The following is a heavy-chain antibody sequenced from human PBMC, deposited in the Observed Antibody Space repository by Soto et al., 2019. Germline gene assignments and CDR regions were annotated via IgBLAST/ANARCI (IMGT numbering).Heavy chain of an antibody. CDR3: ASRIYGAEYFQH. J-gene: IGHJ1*01. CDR1: GFTFSSYS. V-gene: IGHV3-48*01. D-gene: IGHD4-17*01. CDR2: ISSSSTI. Sequence: GGSLRLSCAASGFTFSSYSMNWVRQAPGKGLEWVSYISSSSTIYYADSVKGRFTISRDNAKNSLYLQMNSLRAEDTAVYYCASRIYGAEYFQHWGQGTLVTVSS.